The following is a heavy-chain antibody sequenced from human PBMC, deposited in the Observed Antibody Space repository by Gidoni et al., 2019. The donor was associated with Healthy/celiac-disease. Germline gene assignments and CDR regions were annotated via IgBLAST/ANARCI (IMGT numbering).Heavy chain of an antibody. Sequence: QVQLQESGPGLVKPSETLSLTCTVSGGSIHSYYWSWIRQPPGKGLEWIGYVYYSGSTNYSPSLKSRVTISVDTSKNQFSLKLSSVTAADTAVYYCAGGRKYCTEGICWVFDYWGQGSLVTVSS. CDR2: VYYSGST. V-gene: IGHV4-59*01. D-gene: IGHD2-8*01. J-gene: IGHJ4*02. CDR1: GGSIHSYY. CDR3: AGGRKYCTEGICWVFDY.